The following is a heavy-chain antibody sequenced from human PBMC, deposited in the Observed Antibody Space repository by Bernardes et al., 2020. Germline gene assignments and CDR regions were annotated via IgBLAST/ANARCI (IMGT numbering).Heavy chain of an antibody. CDR3: ARHGGSGSYFYYYYGMDV. V-gene: IGHV4-59*08. CDR1: GGSISSHY. Sequence: SETLSLTCSISGGSISSHYWSWMRQPPGKGLEWIGYIYYSGSTNYNPSLKSRITISVDTSKNQFSLKLSSVTAADAAVYYCARHGGSGSYFYYYYGMDVWGQGTTVTVSS. D-gene: IGHD3-10*01. J-gene: IGHJ6*02. CDR2: IYYSGST.